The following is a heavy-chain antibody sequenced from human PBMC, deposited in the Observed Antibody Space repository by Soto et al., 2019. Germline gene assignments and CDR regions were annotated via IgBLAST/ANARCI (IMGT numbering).Heavy chain of an antibody. CDR1: GFTFSGFD. D-gene: IGHD6-13*01. CDR3: AKSQEIGTHFFDS. V-gene: IGHV3-13*01. Sequence: SLRLSCEASGFTFSGFDMHWVRQPTGKGLEWVSSIGTAGDTYYAVSVKGRFTISRDNAKNSLSLQMNSLRAGDMAVYFCAKSQEIGTHFFDSWGQGTQVTVSS. CDR2: IGTAGDT. J-gene: IGHJ4*02.